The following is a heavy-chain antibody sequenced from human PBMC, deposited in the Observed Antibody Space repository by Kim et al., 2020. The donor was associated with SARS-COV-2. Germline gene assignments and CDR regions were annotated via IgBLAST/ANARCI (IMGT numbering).Heavy chain of an antibody. CDR1: GYSFTSYW. CDR3: ARHGYSSSWYYYYGMDV. D-gene: IGHD6-13*01. J-gene: IGHJ6*02. CDR2: IYPGDSDT. V-gene: IGHV5-51*01. Sequence: GESLKISCKGSGYSFTSYWISWVRQMPGKGLEWMGIIYPGDSDTRYSPSFQGQVTISADKSISTAYLQWSSLKASDTAMYYCARHGYSSSWYYYYGMDVWGQGTTVTVSS.